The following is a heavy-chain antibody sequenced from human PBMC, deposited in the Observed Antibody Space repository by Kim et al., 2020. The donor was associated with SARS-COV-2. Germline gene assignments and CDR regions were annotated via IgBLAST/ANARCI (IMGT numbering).Heavy chain of an antibody. CDR3: ARRPSRFLDY. J-gene: IGHJ4*02. Sequence: GGSLRLSCVASGFTFSSYAMHWVRQAPGKGLEWVSAISGSGGTTYYADSVKGQFTISRDNARNTLYLHMNSLRGEDTAVYYCARRPSRFLDYWGQCTLVT. V-gene: IGHV3-23*01. CDR2: ISGSGGTT. D-gene: IGHD3-3*01. CDR1: GFTFSSYA.